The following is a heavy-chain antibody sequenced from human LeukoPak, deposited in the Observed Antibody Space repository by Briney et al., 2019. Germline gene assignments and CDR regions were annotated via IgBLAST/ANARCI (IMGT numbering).Heavy chain of an antibody. CDR1: GLTFSSYA. J-gene: IGHJ4*02. Sequence: GALRLSCAASGLTFSSYAVNWVRQAPGKGLEWVSGISGSGDTTHYTESVKGRFTISRDNSKNTLYLQMNSLRAEDTAVYYCAKVNGWFGDFDYWGQGTLVTVSS. CDR3: AKVNGWFGDFDY. D-gene: IGHD3-10*01. CDR2: ISGSGDTT. V-gene: IGHV3-23*01.